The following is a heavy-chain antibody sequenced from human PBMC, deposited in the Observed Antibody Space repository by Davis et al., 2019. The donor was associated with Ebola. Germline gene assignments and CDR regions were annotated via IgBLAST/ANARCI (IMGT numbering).Heavy chain of an antibody. D-gene: IGHD1-1*01. CDR2: ISHIRDGI. CDR1: GTSFSYTA. CDR3: AKYCVTSSNCFRQFDH. Sequence: GAFLNISCSASGTSFSYTAITWVRQAPGKGLEWVAVISHIRDGIYYADSVNGRFTISRDNSKNTLYLQMNSLRAEDTAVYYCAKYCVTSSNCFRQFDHWGQGTLVTVSS. J-gene: IGHJ5*02. V-gene: IGHV3-23*01.